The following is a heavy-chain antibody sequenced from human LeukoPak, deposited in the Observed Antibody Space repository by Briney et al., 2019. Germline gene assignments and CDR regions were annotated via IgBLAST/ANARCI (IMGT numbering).Heavy chain of an antibody. D-gene: IGHD2-2*01. CDR1: GGPSSSSRYY. J-gene: IGHJ5*02. CDR2: IYYSGST. V-gene: IGHV4-39*01. Sequence: AETLSLTCTVSGGPSSSSRYYWGWLRQPPGKGRVWIGSIYYSGSTYYNPSLKSRITISVDTSNNQFSLKLSSVTATDTAVYYCARHPYQLLWLSWFDPWGQGTLVTVSS. CDR3: ARHPYQLLWLSWFDP.